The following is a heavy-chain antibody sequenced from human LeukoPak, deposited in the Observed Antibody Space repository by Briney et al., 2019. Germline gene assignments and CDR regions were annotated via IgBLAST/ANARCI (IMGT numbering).Heavy chain of an antibody. D-gene: IGHD4-23*01. CDR3: ARDRGNSDPGDWFDS. CDR1: GFTFSDYY. CDR2: ISGSGSTV. J-gene: IGHJ5*01. V-gene: IGHV3-11*01. Sequence: GGSLRLSCAASGFTFSDYYMSWIRQAPGKGLEWVSYISGSGSTVYYAASVRGRFTISRDNAKNSLFLQMNGLRAEDTAVYYCARDRGNSDPGDWFDSWGQGTLVTVSS.